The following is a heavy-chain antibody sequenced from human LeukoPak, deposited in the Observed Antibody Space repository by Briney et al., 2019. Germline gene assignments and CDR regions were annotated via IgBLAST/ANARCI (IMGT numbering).Heavy chain of an antibody. CDR2: IYYSGST. Sequence: KSSETLSLTCTVSGGSISSYYWSWIRQPPGNGLEWIGYIYYSGSTNYNPSLKSRVTISVDTSKNQFSLKLSSVTAADTAVYYCASKRYDILTGYLYNFDYGGQGTLVTAS. CDR3: ASKRYDILTGYLYNFDY. J-gene: IGHJ4*02. D-gene: IGHD3-9*01. CDR1: GGSISSYY. V-gene: IGHV4-59*01.